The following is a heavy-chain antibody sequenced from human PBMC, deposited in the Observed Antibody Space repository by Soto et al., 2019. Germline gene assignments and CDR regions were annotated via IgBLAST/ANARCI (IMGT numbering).Heavy chain of an antibody. V-gene: IGHV1-18*01. CDR2: ISAYNGNT. D-gene: IGHD3-3*01. J-gene: IGHJ4*02. CDR1: GYTFTSYG. Sequence: QVQLVQSGAEVKKPGASVKVSCKASGYTFTSYGISWVRQAPGQGLEWIGWISAYNGNTNYAQKLQGRVTMTPDPSQNRDYMELRGLRTDHTGVQYCARGSRSIFGVDNFDYWGQGTLVTVSS. CDR3: ARGSRSIFGVDNFDY.